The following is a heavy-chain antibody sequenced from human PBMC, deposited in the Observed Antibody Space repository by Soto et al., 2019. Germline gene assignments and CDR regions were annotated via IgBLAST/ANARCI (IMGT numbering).Heavy chain of an antibody. J-gene: IGHJ3*02. Sequence: PGGSLRLSCAASGFTFSDYYMSWIRQAPGKGLEWVSYISSSGSTIYYADSVKGRFTISRDNAKNSLYLQMNSLRAEDTVVYYCARARRVQWLVSYAFDIWGQGTMVTVSS. CDR1: GFTFSDYY. D-gene: IGHD6-19*01. V-gene: IGHV3-11*01. CDR2: ISSSGSTI. CDR3: ARARRVQWLVSYAFDI.